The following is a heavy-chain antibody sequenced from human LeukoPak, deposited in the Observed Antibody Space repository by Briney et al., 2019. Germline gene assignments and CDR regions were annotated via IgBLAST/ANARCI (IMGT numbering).Heavy chain of an antibody. J-gene: IGHJ4*02. CDR1: GITLSNYG. Sequence: GGSLRLSCAASGITLSNYGMHWARQAPGKGLEWVAFIRYDERNHYYADSVKGRFTISRDKSKKTLHLQMNSLTADDTAAYYCAKDRLARCSGATCSVDYWGQGTLVMVSS. CDR3: AKDRLARCSGATCSVDY. V-gene: IGHV3-30*02. D-gene: IGHD2-15*01. CDR2: IRYDERNH.